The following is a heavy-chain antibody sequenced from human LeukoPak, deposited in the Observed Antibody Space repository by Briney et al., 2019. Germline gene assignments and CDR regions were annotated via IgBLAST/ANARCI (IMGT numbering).Heavy chain of an antibody. CDR1: GFTFSSYG. CDR2: IRYDGSNK. D-gene: IGHD3-22*01. V-gene: IGHV3-30*02. CDR3: AKDQVGYYDSSGYYSSPGDY. J-gene: IGHJ4*02. Sequence: PGGSLRLSCAASGFTFSSYGMHWVRQAPGKGLECVAFIRYDGSNKYYADSVKGRFTISRDNSKNTLYLQMNSLRAEDTAVYYCAKDQVGYYDSSGYYSSPGDYWGQGTLVTVSS.